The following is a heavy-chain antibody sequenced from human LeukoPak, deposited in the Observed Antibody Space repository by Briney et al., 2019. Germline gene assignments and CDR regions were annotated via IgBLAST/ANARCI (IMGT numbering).Heavy chain of an antibody. D-gene: IGHD4-17*01. CDR2: INPNSGGT. CDR3: ARGPTAHYYYYMDV. J-gene: IGHJ6*03. Sequence: ASVKVSCKASGYTFTGYYMHWVRQAPGQGLEWMGWINPNSGGTNYAQKFQGRVTMTRDTSISTAYMELSSLRSEDTAVYYCARGPTAHYYYYMDVWGKGTTVTISS. CDR1: GYTFTGYY. V-gene: IGHV1-2*02.